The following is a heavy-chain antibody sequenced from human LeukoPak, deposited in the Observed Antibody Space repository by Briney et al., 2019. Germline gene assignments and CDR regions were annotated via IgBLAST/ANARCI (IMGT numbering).Heavy chain of an antibody. D-gene: IGHD3-3*01. CDR2: INPSGCST. CDR3: ARVPQQKITMLGVANFDY. CDR1: GYTFTSYY. J-gene: IGHJ4*02. Sequence: ASVKVSCKPSGYTFTSYYMHWVRHCPGQRLERMGIINPSGCSTSNAQKFQGRVTRTRDTSTSTVYMELSSLRSEDTAVYYCARVPQQKITMLGVANFDYWGQGTLVTVSS. V-gene: IGHV1-46*01.